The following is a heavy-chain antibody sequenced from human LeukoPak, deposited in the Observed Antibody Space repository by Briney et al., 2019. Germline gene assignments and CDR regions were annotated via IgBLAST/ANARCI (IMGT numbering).Heavy chain of an antibody. J-gene: IGHJ4*02. V-gene: IGHV3-20*04. Sequence: GGSLRLSCAASGFSFDDYGLTWDRQAPGKGLEWVSGINWNGDSTDYADSVKGRFTISRDNAKNSLYLQMNSLRAEDTALYYCARDLRVVITGSFDSWGQGTLVTVSS. CDR2: INWNGDST. CDR3: ARDLRVVITGSFDS. D-gene: IGHD3-22*01. CDR1: GFSFDDYG.